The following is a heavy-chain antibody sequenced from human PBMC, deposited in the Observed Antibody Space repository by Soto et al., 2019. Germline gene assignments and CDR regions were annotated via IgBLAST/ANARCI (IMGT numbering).Heavy chain of an antibody. Sequence: GGSLRLSCAASGFTFSSCSMNWVRQAPGKGLEWVSSISSSSSYIYYADSVKGRFTISRDNAKNSLYLQMNSLRAEDTAVYYCARDPKSIAARRGYYYYGMDVWGQGTTVTVSS. D-gene: IGHD6-6*01. CDR2: ISSSSSYI. J-gene: IGHJ6*02. CDR1: GFTFSSCS. V-gene: IGHV3-21*01. CDR3: ARDPKSIAARRGYYYYGMDV.